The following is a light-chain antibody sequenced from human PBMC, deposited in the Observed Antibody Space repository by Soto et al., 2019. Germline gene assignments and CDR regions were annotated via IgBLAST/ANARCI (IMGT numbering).Light chain of an antibody. V-gene: IGLV2-14*03. J-gene: IGLJ2*01. Sequence: QSVLTQPASVSGSPGQSITISCTGTSSDVGAYNYVSWYQQHPGKAPKLMIYEVTNRPSGVSNRFSGSKSGNTASLTISGLQAEDEADYYCSSYTRSTTLIFGGGTKVTVL. CDR3: SSYTRSTTLI. CDR2: EVT. CDR1: SSDVGAYNY.